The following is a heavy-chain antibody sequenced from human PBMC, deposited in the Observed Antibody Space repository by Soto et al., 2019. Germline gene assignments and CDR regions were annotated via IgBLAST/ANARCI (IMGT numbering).Heavy chain of an antibody. CDR3: ARVTSLRGIVWFEP. J-gene: IGHJ5*02. D-gene: IGHD2-15*01. Sequence: QVQLQESGPGLVKPSETLSLTCTVSGGSISSYYWSWIRQPAGKGLEWIGRIYTSGSTNYKPSRKSRVTMAVDTSKNQFSLKLSSVTAADTAVYYCARVTSLRGIVWFEPWGQGTLVTVSS. V-gene: IGHV4-4*07. CDR2: IYTSGST. CDR1: GGSISSYY.